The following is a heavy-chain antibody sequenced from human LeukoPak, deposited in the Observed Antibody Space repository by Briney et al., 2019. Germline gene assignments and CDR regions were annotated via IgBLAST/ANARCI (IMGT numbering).Heavy chain of an antibody. Sequence: SQTLSLTCAVSGGSISSGGYSWSWIRQPPGKGLEWIGYIYHSGSTYYNPPLKSRVTISVDRSKNQFSLKLSSVTAADTAVYYCAGPVDTAMDDRYDYWGQGTLVTVSS. D-gene: IGHD5-18*01. CDR1: GGSISSGGYS. J-gene: IGHJ4*02. V-gene: IGHV4-30-2*01. CDR2: IYHSGST. CDR3: AGPVDTAMDDRYDY.